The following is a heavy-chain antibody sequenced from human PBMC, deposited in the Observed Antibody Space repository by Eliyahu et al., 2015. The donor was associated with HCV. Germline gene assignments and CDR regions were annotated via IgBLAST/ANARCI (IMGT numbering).Heavy chain of an antibody. Sequence: EVQLVESGGXLVQPGRSLRLSCAASGFTFDDYAMHWVRQAPGKGLEWVSGISWNSGSIGYADSVKGRFTISRDNAKNSLYLQMNSLRAEDTALYYCAKDRGRYYYNGMDVWGQGTTVTVSS. V-gene: IGHV3-9*01. J-gene: IGHJ6*02. CDR3: AKDRGRYYYNGMDV. D-gene: IGHD1-26*01. CDR2: ISWNSGSI. CDR1: GFTFDDYA.